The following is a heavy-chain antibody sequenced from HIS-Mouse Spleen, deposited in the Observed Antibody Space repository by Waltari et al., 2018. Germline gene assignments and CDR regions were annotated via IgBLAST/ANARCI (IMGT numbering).Heavy chain of an antibody. CDR2: IYYSGST. Sequence: QLQLQESGPGLVKPSETLSLTCTVSGGSISSSSYYWGWIRQPPGKGLAWIGSIYYSGSTYYTPSLKGRVTRSVDTSKNQCALKLSSVTAADTAVYYCAREIPYSSSWYDWYFDLWGRGTLVTVSS. CDR3: AREIPYSSSWYDWYFDL. D-gene: IGHD6-13*01. CDR1: GGSISSSSYY. V-gene: IGHV4-39*07. J-gene: IGHJ2*01.